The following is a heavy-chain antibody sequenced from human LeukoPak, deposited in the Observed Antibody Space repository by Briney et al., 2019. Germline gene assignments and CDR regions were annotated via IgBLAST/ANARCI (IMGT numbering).Heavy chain of an antibody. CDR3: ARSRGDSSGYYYFDY. D-gene: IGHD3-22*01. CDR1: GGSFSGYY. J-gene: IGHJ4*02. Sequence: SETLSLTCAVYGGSFSGYYWSWIRQPPGKGLEWIGEINHSGSTNYNPSLKSRVTISVDTSKNQSSLKLSSVTAADTAVYYCARSRGDSSGYYYFDYWGQGTLVTASS. CDR2: INHSGST. V-gene: IGHV4-34*01.